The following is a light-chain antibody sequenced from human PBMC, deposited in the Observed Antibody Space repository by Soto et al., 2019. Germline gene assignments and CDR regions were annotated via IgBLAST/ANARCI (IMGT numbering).Light chain of an antibody. CDR3: SSYTSSSTLVV. V-gene: IGLV2-14*01. CDR2: DVS. CDR1: SSDVGGYNY. J-gene: IGLJ1*01. Sequence: QSVLTQPASVSGSPGQSITISCTGTSSDVGGYNYVSWYQQHPGKAPKLMIYDVSNRPSGVSNRFSGSKSGNTASLTISGLQAEDEAAYYCSSYTSSSTLVVFGTGTKVTVL.